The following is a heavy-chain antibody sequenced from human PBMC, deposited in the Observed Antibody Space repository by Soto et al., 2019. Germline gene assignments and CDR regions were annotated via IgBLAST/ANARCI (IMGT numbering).Heavy chain of an antibody. CDR2: ISYDGSNK. CDR3: ARSRLYKGYCSGGSCYSPFFDY. CDR1: GFTFSSYA. D-gene: IGHD2-15*01. Sequence: GGSLRLSCAASGFTFSSYAMHWVRQAPGKGLEWVAVISYDGSNKYYADSVKGRFTISRDNSKNTLYLQMNSLRAEDTAVYYCARSRLYKGYCSGGSCYSPFFDYWGQGTLVTVSS. V-gene: IGHV3-30-3*01. J-gene: IGHJ4*02.